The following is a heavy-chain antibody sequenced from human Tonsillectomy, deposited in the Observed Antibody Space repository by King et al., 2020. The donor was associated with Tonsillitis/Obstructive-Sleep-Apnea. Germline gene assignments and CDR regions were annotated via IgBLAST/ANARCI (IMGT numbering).Heavy chain of an antibody. CDR1: GYTFTSHY. D-gene: IGHD3-22*01. J-gene: IGHJ4*02. Sequence: QLVQSGAEVKKPGASVKVSCKTSGYTFTSHYMHWVRQAPGQGLEWMGIINPSGGSTTYAQKFQGRVTMTRDTSTSTVYMELSSLRSEDTAVYYCARSFYYDSSGYYSPGDYWGQGPLVTVSS. CDR2: INPSGGST. CDR3: ARSFYYDSSGYYSPGDY. V-gene: IGHV1-46*01.